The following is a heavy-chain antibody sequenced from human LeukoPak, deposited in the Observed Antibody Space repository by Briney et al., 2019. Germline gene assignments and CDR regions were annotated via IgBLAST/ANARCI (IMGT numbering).Heavy chain of an antibody. V-gene: IGHV3-74*01. D-gene: IGHD5-12*01. CDR3: ARSASGYDA. J-gene: IGHJ5*02. CDR2: IDDDGAGT. Sequence: GRSLRLSCAASGFPFSGYWMHWVRQAPGKGLVWVSRIDDDGAGTTYADSVKGRFTISRDNAKNTLYLQMNSLRVEDTAVYYCARSASGYDAWGQGTLVTVSS. CDR1: GFPFSGYW.